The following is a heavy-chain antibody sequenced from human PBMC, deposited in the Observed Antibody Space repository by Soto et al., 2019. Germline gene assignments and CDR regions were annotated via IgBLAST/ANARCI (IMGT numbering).Heavy chain of an antibody. CDR3: AEVTFSGDYYYSHGLDG. Sequence: PGGSLRLSCAASGFTFSSYGMHWVRQAPGKGLEWVAVISHDGSNKYYADSVKGRFTISRDNSKNTLYLQMNSLRGEDTAVFFCAEVTFSGDYYYSHGLDGWGQGTTVTVSS. J-gene: IGHJ6*02. D-gene: IGHD1-26*01. V-gene: IGHV3-30*18. CDR1: GFTFSSYG. CDR2: ISHDGSNK.